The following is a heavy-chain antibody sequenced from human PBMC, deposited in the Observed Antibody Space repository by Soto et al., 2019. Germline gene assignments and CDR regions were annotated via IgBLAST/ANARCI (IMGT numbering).Heavy chain of an antibody. CDR2: INHSGST. V-gene: IGHV4-34*01. CDR3: ASSYDDSNYWFDP. J-gene: IGHJ5*02. CDR1: GGSFSGYY. Sequence: SETLSLTCAVYGGSFSGYYWSWIRQPPGKGLEWIGEINHSGSTNYNPSLKSRVTISVDTSKNQFPLKLGFFTASDNAVYYCASSYDDSNYWFDPGGQETLVTVPS. D-gene: IGHD4-4*01.